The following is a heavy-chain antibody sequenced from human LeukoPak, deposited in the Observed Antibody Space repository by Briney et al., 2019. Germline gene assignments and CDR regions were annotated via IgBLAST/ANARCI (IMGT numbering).Heavy chain of an antibody. J-gene: IGHJ4*02. CDR3: ARDAVAGTGNFDY. CDR1: GFTFSSYG. Sequence: GGSLRLSCAASGFTFSSYGMHWVRQAPGKGLEWVAVIWYDGSNKYYADSVKGRFTISRDNSKNTLYLQMNSLRAEDTAVYYCARDAVAGTGNFDYWGQGTLVTVSS. CDR2: IWYDGSNK. V-gene: IGHV3-33*01. D-gene: IGHD6-19*01.